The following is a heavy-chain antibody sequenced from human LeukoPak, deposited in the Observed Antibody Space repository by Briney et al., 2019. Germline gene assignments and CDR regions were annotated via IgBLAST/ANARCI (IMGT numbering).Heavy chain of an antibody. CDR2: ISGSGDST. V-gene: IGHV3-23*01. D-gene: IGHD5-12*01. Sequence: GGSLRLSCAASGFTLRSYVMSWVRQAPGKGLEWVSGISGSGDSTYYADSVKGRFTISRDNSKNTLYLQMNSLRAEDTALYYCARDPADRGYDHHYWGQGTLVTVSS. CDR3: ARDPADRGYDHHY. J-gene: IGHJ4*02. CDR1: GFTLRSYV.